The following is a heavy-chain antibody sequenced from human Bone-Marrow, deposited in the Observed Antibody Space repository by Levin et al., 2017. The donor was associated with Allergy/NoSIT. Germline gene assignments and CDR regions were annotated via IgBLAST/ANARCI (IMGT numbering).Heavy chain of an antibody. Sequence: QSGGSLRLSCAASGFTFSDFNMNWVRQAPGKGLEWVSYITSSSNKIYYADSLKGRFIISRDNAKNSLSLQMNSLRDEDTAVYFCATSSPDYYDINGESEYFHHWGQGTLVTVSS. D-gene: IGHD3-22*01. CDR1: GFTFSDFN. V-gene: IGHV3-48*02. J-gene: IGHJ1*01. CDR3: ATSSPDYYDINGESEYFHH. CDR2: ITSSSNKI.